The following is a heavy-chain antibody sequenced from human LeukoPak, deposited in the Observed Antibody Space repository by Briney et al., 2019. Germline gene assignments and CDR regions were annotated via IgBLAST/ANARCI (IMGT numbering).Heavy chain of an antibody. Sequence: GASVKVSCKASGGTFSSYAISWVRQAPGQGLEWMGGIIPIFGTANYARKFQGRVTITADESTSTAYMELSSLRSEDTAVYYCARDPGATDAFDIWGQGTMVTVSS. V-gene: IGHV1-69*13. J-gene: IGHJ3*02. CDR3: ARDPGATDAFDI. CDR2: IIPIFGTA. CDR1: GGTFSSYA. D-gene: IGHD1-26*01.